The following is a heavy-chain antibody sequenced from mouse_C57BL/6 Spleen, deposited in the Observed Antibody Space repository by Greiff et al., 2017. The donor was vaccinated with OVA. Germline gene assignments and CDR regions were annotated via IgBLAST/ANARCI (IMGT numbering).Heavy chain of an antibody. D-gene: IGHD3-2*02. V-gene: IGHV1-82*01. CDR1: GYAFSSSW. Sequence: QVQLKESGPELVKPGASVKISCKASGYAFSSSWMNWVKQRPGKGLEWIGRIYPGDGDTNYNGKFKGKAILTADKSSRTAYMQLSSRTSEDSAVYFCAIKGDSSAPGLAYWGQGTLVTVSA. CDR3: AIKGDSSAPGLAY. CDR2: IYPGDGDT. J-gene: IGHJ3*01.